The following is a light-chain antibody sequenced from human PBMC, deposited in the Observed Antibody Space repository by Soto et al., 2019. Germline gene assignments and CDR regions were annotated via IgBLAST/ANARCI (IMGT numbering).Light chain of an antibody. V-gene: IGLV1-44*01. Sequence: QSVLTQTPSASGTPGQRVSISCSGSSTNIGRNTVIWYQQVPGPTPKVLIYSNSQRPSGVPDRFSGSKSGTSASLAISGLQSDDEADYYCAAWDDILNGVVFGGGTKLTVL. J-gene: IGLJ2*01. CDR3: AAWDDILNGVV. CDR1: STNIGRNT. CDR2: SNS.